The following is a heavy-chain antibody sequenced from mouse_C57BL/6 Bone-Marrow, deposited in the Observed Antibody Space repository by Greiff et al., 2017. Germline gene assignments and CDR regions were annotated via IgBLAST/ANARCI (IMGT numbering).Heavy chain of an antibody. J-gene: IGHJ2*01. CDR2: INPSSGYT. CDR1: GYTFTSYT. Sequence: QVQLQPSGAELARPGASVKMSCKASGYTFTSYTMHWVKQRPGQGLEWIGYINPSSGYTKYNQKFKDKATLTADKSSSTAYMQLSSLTSEDSAVYYCANLRNYFDYWGQGTTLTVSS. D-gene: IGHD3-2*02. V-gene: IGHV1-4*01. CDR3: ANLRNYFDY.